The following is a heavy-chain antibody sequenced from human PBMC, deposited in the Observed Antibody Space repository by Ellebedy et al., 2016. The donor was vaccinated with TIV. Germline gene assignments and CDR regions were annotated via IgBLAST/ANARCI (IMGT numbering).Heavy chain of an antibody. D-gene: IGHD3-22*01. CDR1: GYSFTSYW. CDR2: IYPGDSDT. V-gene: IGHV5-51*01. CDR3: ARLVNYYDSSGYSTRPPDY. J-gene: IGHJ4*02. Sequence: GGSLRLXXKGSGYSFTSYWIGWVRQMPGKGLEWMGIIYPGDSDTRYSPSFQGQVTISADKSISTAYLQWSSLKASDTAMYYCARLVNYYDSSGYSTRPPDYWGQGTLVTVSS.